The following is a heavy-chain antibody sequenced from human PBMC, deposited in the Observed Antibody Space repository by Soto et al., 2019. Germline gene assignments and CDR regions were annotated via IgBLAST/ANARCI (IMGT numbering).Heavy chain of an antibody. V-gene: IGHV3-23*01. CDR2: ISGSGGST. CDR3: AKEANRLLWFGELPYYFDY. Sequence: GGSLRLSCAASGFTFSNYAMSWVRQAPGKGLEWVSAISGSGGSTYYADSVKGRFTISRDNSKNTLYLQMNSLRAEGTAVYYCAKEANRLLWFGELPYYFDYWGQGTLVTVSS. J-gene: IGHJ4*02. D-gene: IGHD3-10*01. CDR1: GFTFSNYA.